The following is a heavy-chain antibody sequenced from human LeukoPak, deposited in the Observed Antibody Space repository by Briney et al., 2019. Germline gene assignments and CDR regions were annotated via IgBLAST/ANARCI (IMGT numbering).Heavy chain of an antibody. D-gene: IGHD1-7*01. Sequence: GGSRRLSCAASGFTFSSYGMNWVRQAPGKGRGWFSRINSDGSSTSYADSVKGRFTISRDNAKNTLYLQMNSLRAEDTAVYYCARVGTTGLYFDYWGQGTLVTVSS. J-gene: IGHJ4*02. V-gene: IGHV3-74*01. CDR3: ARVGTTGLYFDY. CDR1: GFTFSSYG. CDR2: INSDGSST.